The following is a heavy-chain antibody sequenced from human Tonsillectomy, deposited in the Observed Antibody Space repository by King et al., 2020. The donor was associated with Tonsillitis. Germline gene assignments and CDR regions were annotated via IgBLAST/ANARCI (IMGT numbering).Heavy chain of an antibody. CDR2: ISWSSGSI. V-gene: IGHV3-9*01. CDR1: GFTFDDYG. Sequence: VQLVESGGGLVQPGRSLRLSCAASGFTFDDYGMHWVRQAPGKGLEWVSGISWSSGSIGYADSVKGRFTISRENAKNSLYLQMTSLRAEDTALYYCAKKAYYYVSGSPRDWYFDLWGRGTLVTVSS. CDR3: AKKAYYYVSGSPRDWYFDL. D-gene: IGHD3-10*01. J-gene: IGHJ2*01.